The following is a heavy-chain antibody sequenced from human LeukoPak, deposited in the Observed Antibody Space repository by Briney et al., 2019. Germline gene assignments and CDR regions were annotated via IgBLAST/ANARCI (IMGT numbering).Heavy chain of an antibody. J-gene: IGHJ4*02. V-gene: IGHV3-23*01. D-gene: IGHD3-10*01. CDR3: AKDRHYYGSGSYPPH. Sequence: GGSLRLSCAASGFNFITAAMTWVRQAPGKGLEWVAPIGSSGGSTYYADSVKGRFTISRDNSKNTLYLQMYSLSAEDTAVYYCAKDRHYYGSGSYPPHWGQGTLVTVSS. CDR1: GFNFITAA. CDR2: IGSSGGST.